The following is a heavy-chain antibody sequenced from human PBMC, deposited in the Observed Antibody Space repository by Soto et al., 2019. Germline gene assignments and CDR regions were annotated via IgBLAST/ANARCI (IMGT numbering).Heavy chain of an antibody. CDR3: AKRRGTGGHFNY. Sequence: GGSLRLSCAASGFTFSSYAMGWVRQGPGKGLEWVAVVSIGGSTHYADSVRGRFTISRDNSKNTLSLQMNSLTAEDTAVYFCAKRRGTGGHFNYWGQGALVTVSS. CDR1: GFTFSSYA. D-gene: IGHD2-8*02. V-gene: IGHV3-23*01. CDR2: VSIGGST. J-gene: IGHJ4*02.